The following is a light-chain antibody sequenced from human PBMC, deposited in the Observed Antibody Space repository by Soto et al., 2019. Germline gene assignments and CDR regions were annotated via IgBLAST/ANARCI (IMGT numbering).Light chain of an antibody. CDR3: RQYFESSET. Sequence: IRMTQSPSTLSASVGDTVTISCRASQYISSWLAWYQQKPGQAPKLLIYKASNLQGGAPSRFSGSGSGTEFTLTINSLQPDDFATYYCRQYFESSETFGQGTKVDIK. CDR2: KAS. V-gene: IGKV1-5*03. J-gene: IGKJ1*01. CDR1: QYISSW.